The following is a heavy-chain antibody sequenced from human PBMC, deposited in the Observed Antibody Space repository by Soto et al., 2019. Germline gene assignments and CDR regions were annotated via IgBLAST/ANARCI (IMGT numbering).Heavy chain of an antibody. CDR2: IRSKANSYAT. J-gene: IGHJ2*01. CDR3: SRHATSDWYLGP. CDR1: GFTFSGSA. Sequence: EVQLVESGGGLVQPGRSLRLACEASGFTFSGSAIHWVRQAYGKGLEWVGRIRSKANSYATAYGASGKGRFTISRDDPKNTAYLQMNSLKIEDTAVYSCSRHATSDWYLGPWGRGTLVTVSS. V-gene: IGHV3-73*01.